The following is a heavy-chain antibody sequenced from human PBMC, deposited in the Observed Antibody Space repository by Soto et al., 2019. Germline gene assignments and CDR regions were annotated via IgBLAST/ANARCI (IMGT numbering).Heavy chain of an antibody. Sequence: SETLSLTCAVSGGSISTDNWWSWVRQPPGKGLEWIGEMYHSGDSNFDPSLKSRVTISVDRSKNQFSMQMASVTAADTALYYCTRASASSMLRGVVINWGRGTQVTVSS. J-gene: IGHJ4*02. CDR2: MYHSGDS. CDR3: TRASASSMLRGVVIN. V-gene: IGHV4-4*02. CDR1: GGSISTDNW. D-gene: IGHD3-10*01.